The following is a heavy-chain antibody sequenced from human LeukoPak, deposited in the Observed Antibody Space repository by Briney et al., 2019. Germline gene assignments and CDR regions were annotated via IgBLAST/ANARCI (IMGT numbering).Heavy chain of an antibody. V-gene: IGHV4-59*01. D-gene: IGHD1-26*01. Sequence: SETLSLTCSVSGGSISSYFWSWIRQPPGKGLEWIGYIYYSGTTNYNPSLKSRVTISVDTSKNQFSLKLSSVTAADTAVYYCARGIVGPTPYFDYWGQGTLVTVSS. J-gene: IGHJ4*02. CDR2: IYYSGTT. CDR1: GGSISSYF. CDR3: ARGIVGPTPYFDY.